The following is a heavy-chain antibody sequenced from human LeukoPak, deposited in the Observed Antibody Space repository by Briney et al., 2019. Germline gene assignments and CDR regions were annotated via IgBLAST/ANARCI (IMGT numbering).Heavy chain of an antibody. Sequence: PGKSLRLSCAVSGFTFSSFPFHWVRQAPGKGLEWVAAISTDGIYKYHGDSVKGRFTISRDNPMNTLYLQMNGLRPDDTAVYYCAKSLVPGRWYFGFLGRGPLVTCSP. J-gene: IGHJ2*01. V-gene: IGHV3-30*04. D-gene: IGHD3-16*01. CDR3: AKSLVPGRWYFGF. CDR1: GFTFSSFP. CDR2: ISTDGIYK.